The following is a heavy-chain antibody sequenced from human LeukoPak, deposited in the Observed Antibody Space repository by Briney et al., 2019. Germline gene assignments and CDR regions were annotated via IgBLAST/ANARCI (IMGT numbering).Heavy chain of an antibody. CDR2: ISYDGSNK. CDR3: ARSSGWFANEIDY. J-gene: IGHJ4*02. D-gene: IGHD6-19*01. V-gene: IGHV3-30*03. CDR1: GFTFSSYG. Sequence: QAGGSLRLSCAASGFTFSSYGMHRVRQAPGKGLEWVAVISYDGSNKYYADSVKGRFTISRDNSKNTLYLQMNSLRAEDTAVYYCARSSGWFANEIDYWGQGTLVTVSS.